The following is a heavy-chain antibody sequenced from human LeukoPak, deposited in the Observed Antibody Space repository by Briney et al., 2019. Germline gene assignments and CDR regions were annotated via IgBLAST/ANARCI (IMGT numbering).Heavy chain of an antibody. CDR3: ARDQASRRYSGYGQY. Sequence: GGSVRLSCAASGFTFSSYAMHWVRQAPGKGLEGVAVISYDGSNKYYADSVEGRFTISRDNSKNTLYLQTNSLRAEDTAVYYCARDQASRRYSGYGQYWGQGTLVTASS. CDR2: ISYDGSNK. J-gene: IGHJ4*02. D-gene: IGHD5-12*01. CDR1: GFTFSSYA. V-gene: IGHV3-30*04.